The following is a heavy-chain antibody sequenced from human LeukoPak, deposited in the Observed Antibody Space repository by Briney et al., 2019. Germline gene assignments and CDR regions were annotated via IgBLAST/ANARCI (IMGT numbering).Heavy chain of an antibody. V-gene: IGHV5-51*01. CDR3: ARLVGLHDYGDYWWFDP. CDR1: GYSFTSYW. J-gene: IGHJ5*02. CDR2: IYPGDSDT. Sequence: GESLKISCKGSGYSFTSYWIGWVRQMPGKGLEWMGIIYPGDSDTRYSPSFQGQVTISADKSISTAYLQWSSLKASDTAMYYCARLVGLHDYGDYWWFDPWGQGTLVTVSS. D-gene: IGHD4-17*01.